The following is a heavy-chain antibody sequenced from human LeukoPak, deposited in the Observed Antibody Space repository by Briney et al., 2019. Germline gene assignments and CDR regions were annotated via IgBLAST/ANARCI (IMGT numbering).Heavy chain of an antibody. CDR3: ARRHHFGFLDS. J-gene: IGHJ4*02. CDR2: IKQDGSVK. CDR1: GVMFPSYW. Sequence: GGSLRLSCAASGVMFPSYWMTWVRQAPGKGLEWVANIKQDGSVKYYVDAVKGRFTISRDNAKNSVYLQMNSLRAEDTAVYYCARRHHFGFLDSWGQGTLVTVSS. D-gene: IGHD3-10*01. V-gene: IGHV3-7*04.